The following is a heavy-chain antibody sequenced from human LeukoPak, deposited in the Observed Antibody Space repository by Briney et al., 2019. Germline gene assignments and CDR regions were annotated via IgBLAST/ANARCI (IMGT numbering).Heavy chain of an antibody. V-gene: IGHV3-53*01. CDR3: VREFSGTDAFDI. CDR2: IYSGGST. J-gene: IGHJ3*02. CDR1: GFTVSSNY. Sequence: GGSLRLSCAASGFTVSSNYMSWVRQAPGKGLEWVSVIYSGGSTYYADSVKGRFTISRDNSKNTLYLQMNSLRAEDTAVYYCVREFSGTDAFDIWGQGTMVTVSS.